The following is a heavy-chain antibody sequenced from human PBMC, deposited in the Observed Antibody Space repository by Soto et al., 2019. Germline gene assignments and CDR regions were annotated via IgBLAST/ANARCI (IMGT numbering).Heavy chain of an antibody. Sequence: GGSLRLSCSASGFMFSSYEVHWVRQAPGKGLEWVALISYDGSNKYYADSVKGRFTISRDNSNSTLFLQMNSLRIEDTAIYYCARTTAWASFGGEDYWGQGNLVTGSS. J-gene: IGHJ4*02. CDR1: GFMFSSYE. V-gene: IGHV3-30*04. D-gene: IGHD3-10*01. CDR2: ISYDGSNK. CDR3: ARTTAWASFGGEDY.